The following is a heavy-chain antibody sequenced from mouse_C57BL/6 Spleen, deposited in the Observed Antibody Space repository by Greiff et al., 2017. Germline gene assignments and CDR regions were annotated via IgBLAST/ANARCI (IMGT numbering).Heavy chain of an antibody. CDR3: ARSRTVVADNYAMDY. D-gene: IGHD1-1*01. V-gene: IGHV1-4*01. J-gene: IGHJ4*01. CDR2: INPSSGYT. Sequence: QVQLQQSGAELARPGASVKMSCKASGYTFTSYTMHWVKQRPGQGLKWIGYINPSSGYTKYNQKFKDKATLTADKSSSTAYMQLSSLTSEDSAVYYCARSRTVVADNYAMDYWGQGTSVTVSP. CDR1: GYTFTSYT.